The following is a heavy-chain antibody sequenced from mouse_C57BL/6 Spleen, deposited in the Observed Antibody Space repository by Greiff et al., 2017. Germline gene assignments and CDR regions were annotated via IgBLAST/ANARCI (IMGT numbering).Heavy chain of an antibody. V-gene: IGHV1-54*01. Sequence: VKLMESGAELVRPGTSVKVSCKASGYAFTNYLIEWVKQRPGQGLEWIGVINPGSGGTHYNEKFKGKATLTADKSSSTAYMQLSSLTSEDSAVYFCARGFITTVVATRENAMDYWGQGTSVTVSS. CDR3: ARGFITTVVATRENAMDY. CDR1: GYAFTNYL. J-gene: IGHJ4*01. D-gene: IGHD1-1*01. CDR2: INPGSGGT.